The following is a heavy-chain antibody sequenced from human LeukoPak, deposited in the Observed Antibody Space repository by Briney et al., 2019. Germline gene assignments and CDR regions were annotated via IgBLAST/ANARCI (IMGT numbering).Heavy chain of an antibody. V-gene: IGHV3-7*01. CDR2: IKPDGSEK. D-gene: IGHD3-10*01. Sequence: PGGSLRLSCAASVFTFSSYWMSWVRQSPGKGLEWVANIKPDGSEKYYVDSVKGRFTISRDNARNALFLEMNSLRAEDTAVYYCARERMYSGSGSTFPYYDYWGQGTLVIVSS. J-gene: IGHJ4*02. CDR3: ARERMYSGSGSTFPYYDY. CDR1: VFTFSSYW.